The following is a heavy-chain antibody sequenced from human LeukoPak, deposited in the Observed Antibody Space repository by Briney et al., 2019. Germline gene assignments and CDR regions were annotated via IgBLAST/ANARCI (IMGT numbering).Heavy chain of an antibody. Sequence: GGSLRLSCAASGFTVSSNYMSWVRQAPGKGLEWVSVIYSGGSTYYADSVKGRFTISRDNSKNTLYLQMNSLRAEDTAVYYCAREHYYDSSGFYRDFDCWGQGTLVTVSS. V-gene: IGHV3-66*01. CDR2: IYSGGST. CDR1: GFTVSSNY. CDR3: AREHYYDSSGFYRDFDC. J-gene: IGHJ4*02. D-gene: IGHD3-22*01.